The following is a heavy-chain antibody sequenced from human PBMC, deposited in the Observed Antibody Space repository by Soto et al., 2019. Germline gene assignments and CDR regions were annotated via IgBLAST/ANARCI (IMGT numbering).Heavy chain of an antibody. V-gene: IGHV4-59*01. CDR2: IYYSGST. CDR3: ARGSEVVAATPLLYFDY. D-gene: IGHD2-15*01. Sequence: SETLSLTCTVSGGSISSYYWSWIRQPPGKGLEWIGYIYYSGSTSYNPSLKSRVTISVDTSKNQFSLKLSSVTAAGTAVYYCARGSEVVAATPLLYFDYWGQGTLVTVSS. J-gene: IGHJ4*02. CDR1: GGSISSYY.